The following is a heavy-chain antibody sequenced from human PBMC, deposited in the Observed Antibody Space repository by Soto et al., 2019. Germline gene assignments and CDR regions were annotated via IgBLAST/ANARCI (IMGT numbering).Heavy chain of an antibody. Sequence: QVHLVQSGAEVKKPGASVKVSCKASGYTFTSYGITWVRQAPGQGLEWMGWISAHNGNTDYAQKLQGRVIVTRDTPTSTAYMELRNLISDDTAVYYCARGRYGDYWGQGALVTVSS. CDR2: ISAHNGNT. D-gene: IGHD1-1*01. J-gene: IGHJ4*02. V-gene: IGHV1-18*01. CDR1: GYTFTSYG. CDR3: ARGRYGDY.